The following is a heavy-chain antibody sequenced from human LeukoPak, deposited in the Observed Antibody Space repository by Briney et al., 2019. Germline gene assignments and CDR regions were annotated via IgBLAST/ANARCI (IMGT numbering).Heavy chain of an antibody. CDR3: ASVRGAYYYMDV. D-gene: IGHD3-10*02. V-gene: IGHV3-48*04. CDR1: GFTFSSYS. CDR2: ISSSSSTI. Sequence: GGSLRLSCAASGFTFSSYSMNWVRQAPGKGLEWVSYISSSSSTIYYADSVKGRFTISRDNTKNSLYLQMNSLRAEDTAIYYCASVRGAYYYMDVWGKGTTVTISS. J-gene: IGHJ6*03.